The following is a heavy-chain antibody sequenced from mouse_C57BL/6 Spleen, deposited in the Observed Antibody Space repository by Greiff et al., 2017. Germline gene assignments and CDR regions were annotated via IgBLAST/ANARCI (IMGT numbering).Heavy chain of an antibody. CDR1: GYTFTDYN. Sequence: EVQLQQSGRELVKPGASVKIPCKASGYTFTDYNMDWVKQSHGKSLEWIGDINPNNGGTIYNQKFKGKATLTVDKSSSTAYMELRSLTSEDTAVYYCARREGDWYFDVWGTGTTVTVSS. CDR3: ARREGDWYFDV. V-gene: IGHV1-18*01. CDR2: INPNNGGT. J-gene: IGHJ1*03.